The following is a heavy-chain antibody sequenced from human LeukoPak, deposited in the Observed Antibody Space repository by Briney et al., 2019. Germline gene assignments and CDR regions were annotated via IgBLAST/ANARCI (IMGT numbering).Heavy chain of an antibody. V-gene: IGHV5-51*01. Sequence: GGAPKISWQVSGYRFTNYWIGWVRQMPGKGVESMGIISPSVSATASSSSFQGHVTISADTSISTVYLQWSSLKASDTAMYYCARQSRDGSKTRGYYFDYWGQGTLVTVST. J-gene: IGHJ4*02. CDR3: ARQSRDGSKTRGYYFDY. D-gene: IGHD3-10*01. CDR2: ISPSVSAT. CDR1: GYRFTNYW.